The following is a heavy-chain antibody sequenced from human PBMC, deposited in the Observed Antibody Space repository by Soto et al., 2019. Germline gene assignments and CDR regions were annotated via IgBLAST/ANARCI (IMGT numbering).Heavy chain of an antibody. J-gene: IGHJ6*02. Sequence: QLVESGGRGVQPGRSLRLSCEASEFTFSSYAMHWVRQAPGRGLEGVALISFDGTKEYYADSVKGRFIIPRDNSKSMVYLQMDSLRPDDTAIYYCARPIPRWSYHYGMDVWGQGTTVTVSS. D-gene: IGHD2-15*01. CDR1: EFTFSSYA. CDR3: ARPIPRWSYHYGMDV. CDR2: ISFDGTKE. V-gene: IGHV3-30*03.